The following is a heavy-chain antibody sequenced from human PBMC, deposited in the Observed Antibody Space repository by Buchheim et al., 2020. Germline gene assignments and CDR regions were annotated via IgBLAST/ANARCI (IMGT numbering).Heavy chain of an antibody. Sequence: QVQLVQSGAEVKKPGASVKVSCKASGYTFTSYYMHWVRQAPGQGLEWMGIINPSGGSTSYAQKFQGRVTMTRDTSTSTVYMELSSLRSEDTAVYYCARPALIAAAGTGSWYFDLWGRGTL. CDR1: GYTFTSYY. CDR3: ARPALIAAAGTGSWYFDL. V-gene: IGHV1-46*01. CDR2: INPSGGST. J-gene: IGHJ2*01. D-gene: IGHD6-13*01.